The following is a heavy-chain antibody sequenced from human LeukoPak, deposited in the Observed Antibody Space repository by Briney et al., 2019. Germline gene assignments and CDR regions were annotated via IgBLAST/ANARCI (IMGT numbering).Heavy chain of an antibody. CDR2: IKSNTDGGTT. V-gene: IGHV3-15*01. CDR1: GLTFTKAW. D-gene: IGHD3-22*01. Sequence: GGSLRLSCAASGLTFTKAWMTWVRQAPGEGLEWDGRIKSNTDGGTTDYAAPVKGRFTISRDDSKNTLYLQMNSLKTEDTAVYYCTTNPYDRSGYHIWGQGTMVTVSS. CDR3: TTNPYDRSGYHI. J-gene: IGHJ3*02.